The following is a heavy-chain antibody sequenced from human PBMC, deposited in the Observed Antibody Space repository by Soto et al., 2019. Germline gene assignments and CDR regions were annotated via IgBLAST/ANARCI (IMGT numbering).Heavy chain of an antibody. V-gene: IGHV4-31*03. CDR2: IYYSGST. CDR1: GGSISSGGYY. D-gene: IGHD3-16*01. J-gene: IGHJ5*02. Sequence: SETLSLTCTVSGGSISSGGYYWSWIRQHPGKGLEWIGYIYYSGSTYYNPSLKSRVTISVDTSKNQFSLKLSSVTAADTAVYYCASGGSDYAVIWFDPWGQGTLVTVSS. CDR3: ASGGSDYAVIWFDP.